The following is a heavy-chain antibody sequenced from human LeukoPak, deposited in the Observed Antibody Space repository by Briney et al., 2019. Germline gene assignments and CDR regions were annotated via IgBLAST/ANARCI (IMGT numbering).Heavy chain of an antibody. J-gene: IGHJ4*02. D-gene: IGHD6-13*01. CDR3: AKGTGSSWFNYFDY. Sequence: GGSLRLSCAASGFTFSSYWMSWVRQAPGKGLEWVANIKQDGSEKYYVDSVKGRFTISRDNSKNTLYLQMNSLRAEDTAVYYCAKGTGSSWFNYFDYWGQGTLVTVSS. V-gene: IGHV3-7*03. CDR1: GFTFSSYW. CDR2: IKQDGSEK.